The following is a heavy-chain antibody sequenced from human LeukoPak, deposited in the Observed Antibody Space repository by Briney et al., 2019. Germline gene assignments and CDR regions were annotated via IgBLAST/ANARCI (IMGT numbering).Heavy chain of an antibody. CDR3: VRVGYRYVINDWSRTGLGAYPTKYYYHMDV. CDR1: GGSFSDYY. V-gene: IGHV4-34*01. CDR2: IDPSGST. J-gene: IGHJ6*03. D-gene: IGHD5-18*01. Sequence: SETLSLTCAVYGGSFSDYYWGWIRQPPGKGLEWIGEIDPSGSTNYSPSPKSRVTISVDTSKHQFSLKLSSVAAADTAVYFCVRVGYRYVINDWSRTGLGAYPTKYYYHMDVWDKGATVTVSS.